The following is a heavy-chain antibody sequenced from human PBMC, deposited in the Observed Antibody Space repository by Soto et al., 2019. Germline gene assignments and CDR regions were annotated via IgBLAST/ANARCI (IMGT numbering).Heavy chain of an antibody. Sequence: EVQLVESGGGLVQPGGSLRLSCAASGFTFSSYSMNWVRQAPGKGLEWVSYISSSSSTIYYADSVKGRFTISRDNAKNSLYLQMNSLRAEDTAVYYCARDWGVIGGYNHYYYYYMDVWGKGTTVTVSS. J-gene: IGHJ6*03. CDR3: ARDWGVIGGYNHYYYYYMDV. CDR2: ISSSSSTI. CDR1: GFTFSSYS. V-gene: IGHV3-48*01. D-gene: IGHD5-12*01.